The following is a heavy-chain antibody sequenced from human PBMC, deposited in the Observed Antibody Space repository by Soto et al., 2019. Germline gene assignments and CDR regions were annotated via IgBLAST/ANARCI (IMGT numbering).Heavy chain of an antibody. D-gene: IGHD3-22*01. CDR2: IYHRGST. J-gene: IGHJ5*02. CDR1: GDSISSSRYY. V-gene: IGHV4-39*02. Sequence: SETLSLTCTVSGDSISSSRYYWGWVRQPPGKGLEWIGSIYHRGSTYYSPSLKSRVTISVDTSKNQFSLKLSSVTAADTAVYYCAREKYYYDSISFDPWAREPWSPSPQ. CDR3: AREKYYYDSISFDP.